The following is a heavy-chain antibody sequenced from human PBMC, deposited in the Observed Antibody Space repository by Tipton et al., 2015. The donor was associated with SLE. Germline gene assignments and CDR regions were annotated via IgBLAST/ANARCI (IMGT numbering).Heavy chain of an antibody. CDR2: IRSKAYGGTT. V-gene: IGHV3-49*04. J-gene: IGHJ4*02. Sequence: SLRLSCTASGFTFGDHAMSWVRQAPGKGLEWVGLIRSKAYGGTTEYAASVKGRFTISRDDSKSIAYLQMNSLKTEDTAVYYCTRDGLTGYIDYWGQGTLVTVSS. D-gene: IGHD3-9*01. CDR3: TRDGLTGYIDY. CDR1: GFTFGDHA.